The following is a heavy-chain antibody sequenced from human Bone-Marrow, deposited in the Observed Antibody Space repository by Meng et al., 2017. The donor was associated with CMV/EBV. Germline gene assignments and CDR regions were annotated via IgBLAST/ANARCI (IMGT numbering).Heavy chain of an antibody. J-gene: IGHJ5*02. D-gene: IGHD6-13*01. CDR1: GGSISSYY. Sequence: SETLSLTCTGSGGSISSYYWSWIRQPPGKGLEWIGYIYYSGSTNYNPSLKSRVTISVDTSKNQFSLKLSSVTAADTAVYYCARVAYSSSWYRRVDWFDPWGQGTLVTVSS. CDR3: ARVAYSSSWYRRVDWFDP. V-gene: IGHV4-59*01. CDR2: IYYSGST.